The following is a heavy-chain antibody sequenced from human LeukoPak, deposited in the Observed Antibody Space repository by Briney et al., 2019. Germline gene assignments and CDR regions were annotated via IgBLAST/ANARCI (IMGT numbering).Heavy chain of an antibody. CDR3: SKGTWAGYFLGH. D-gene: IGHD3/OR15-3a*01. CDR2: ISDSADST. J-gene: IGHJ4*02. CDR1: EFTYSTYA. V-gene: IGHV3-23*01. Sequence: GESRRLSCVPSEFTYSTYAMSWVRQAPGTGLELVSGISDSADSTYYEKSVKGRFTISRDKSNNTLYLQMNMLRVEDTAVYYCSKGTWAGYFLGHWGQGTLVTVTS.